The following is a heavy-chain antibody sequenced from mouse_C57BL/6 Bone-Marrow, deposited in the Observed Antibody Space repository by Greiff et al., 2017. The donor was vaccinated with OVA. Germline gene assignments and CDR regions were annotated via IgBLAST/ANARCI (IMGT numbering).Heavy chain of an antibody. CDR2: IRNKANGYTT. Sequence: EVQLQQSGGGLVQPGGSLSLSCAASGFTFTDYYMSWVRQPPGKALEWLGFIRNKANGYTTEYSASVKGRFTISRDNSQSILYLQMNALRAEDSATYYCASLYDYDAWFAYWGQGTLVTVSA. CDR3: ASLYDYDAWFAY. CDR1: GFTFTDYY. V-gene: IGHV7-3*01. J-gene: IGHJ3*01. D-gene: IGHD2-4*01.